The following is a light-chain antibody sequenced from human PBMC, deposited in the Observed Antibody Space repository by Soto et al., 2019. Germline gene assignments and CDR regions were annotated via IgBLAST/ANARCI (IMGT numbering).Light chain of an antibody. Sequence: QSALTQPASVSGSPGQLITISCTGTSSDIGTYHYVSWYQQYPGKATKLIIFDVNSRPSGVSERFLGSKSGNTASLAVSGLQAEDEADYYCSSYTDSSTVIFGGGTQLTVL. V-gene: IGLV2-14*03. CDR3: SSYTDSSTVI. CDR2: DVN. J-gene: IGLJ2*01. CDR1: SSDIGTYHY.